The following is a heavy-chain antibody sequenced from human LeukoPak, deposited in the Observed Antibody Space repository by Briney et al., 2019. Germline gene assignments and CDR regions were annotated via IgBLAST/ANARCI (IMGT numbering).Heavy chain of an antibody. Sequence: GGSLGLSCAASGFTFSNYWMSWVRQAPGKGLEWAANIRQDGSEKYYVDSVKGRFTISRDNAKKSLYLQMNSLRAEDTAVYYCARENVDYDFWSGYPNWFDPWGQGTLVTVSS. CDR2: IRQDGSEK. V-gene: IGHV3-7*05. J-gene: IGHJ5*02. CDR1: GFTFSNYW. D-gene: IGHD3-3*01. CDR3: ARENVDYDFWSGYPNWFDP.